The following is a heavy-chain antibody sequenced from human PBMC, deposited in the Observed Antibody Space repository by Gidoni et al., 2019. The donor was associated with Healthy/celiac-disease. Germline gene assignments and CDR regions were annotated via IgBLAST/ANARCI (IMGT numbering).Heavy chain of an antibody. CDR2: ISGSGGST. D-gene: IGHD6-19*01. J-gene: IGHJ4*02. Sequence: EVQLLESGGGLVEPGGSLRLSCAASGFTFSSYAMSWVRQAPGKGLGWVSAISGSGGSTYYADSVKGRFTISRDNSKNTLYLQMNSLRAEDTAVYYCAKDLRWQWLVIFDYWGQGTLVTVSS. CDR3: AKDLRWQWLVIFDY. V-gene: IGHV3-23*01. CDR1: GFTFSSYA.